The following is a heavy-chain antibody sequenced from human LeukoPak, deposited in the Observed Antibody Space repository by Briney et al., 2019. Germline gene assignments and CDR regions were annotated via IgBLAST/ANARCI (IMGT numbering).Heavy chain of an antibody. CDR2: ISYDGSNE. CDR3: AKVGYSSSSERFDY. V-gene: IGHV3-30*04. J-gene: IGHJ4*02. D-gene: IGHD6-6*01. Sequence: GGSLRLSCAASGFTFSSYVMHWVRQAPGKGLEWVAIISYDGSNEYYADSVKGRFTISRDNSKNTLYLQMNSLRAADTAVYYCAKVGYSSSSERFDYWGQGTLVTVSS. CDR1: GFTFSSYV.